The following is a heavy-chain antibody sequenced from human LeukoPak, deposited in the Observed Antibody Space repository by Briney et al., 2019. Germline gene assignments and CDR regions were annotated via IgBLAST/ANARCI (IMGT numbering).Heavy chain of an antibody. D-gene: IGHD1-20*01. CDR1: GVSISSYY. Sequence: PSETLSLTCTASGVSISSYYWSWIRQPPGKGLEWIGYIYYSGSTNYNPSLKTRVTISVHPSKNQCSLKLSSVSAADAAVYYCARHVNWNEYWCQRTLVTVSS. CDR2: IYYSGST. CDR3: ARHVNWNEY. J-gene: IGHJ4*02. V-gene: IGHV4-59*08.